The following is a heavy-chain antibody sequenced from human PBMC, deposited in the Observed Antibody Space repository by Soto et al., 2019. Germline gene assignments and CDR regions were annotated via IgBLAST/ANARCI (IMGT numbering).Heavy chain of an antibody. CDR1: GFTFSSYG. D-gene: IGHD2-2*01. CDR2: ISYDGSNK. J-gene: IGHJ4*02. Sequence: GGSLRLSCAASGFTFSSYGMHWVRQAPGKGLEWVAVISYDGSNKYYADSVKGRFTISRDNSKNTLYLQMNSLRAEDTAVYYCAKDRPDCISTSCYAGIIDYWGQGTLVTVSS. CDR3: AKDRPDCISTSCYAGIIDY. V-gene: IGHV3-30*18.